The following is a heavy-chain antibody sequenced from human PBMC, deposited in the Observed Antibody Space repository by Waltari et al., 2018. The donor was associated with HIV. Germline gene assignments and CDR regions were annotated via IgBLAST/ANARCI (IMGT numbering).Heavy chain of an antibody. J-gene: IGHJ6*02. Sequence: QVQLVQSGAEVTKPGASVTVSCKASGYTFTSYDLNWVRQATGQGLEWMGWMNPNSGNTGYAQKFQGRVTMTRNTSISTAYMELSSLRSEDTAVYYCARDALDILTSYGMDVWGQGTTVTVSS. CDR3: ARDALDILTSYGMDV. CDR1: GYTFTSYD. D-gene: IGHD3-9*01. CDR2: MNPNSGNT. V-gene: IGHV1-8*01.